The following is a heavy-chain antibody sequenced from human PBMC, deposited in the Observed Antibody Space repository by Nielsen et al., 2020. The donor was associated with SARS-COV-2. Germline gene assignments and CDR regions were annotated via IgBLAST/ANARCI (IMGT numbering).Heavy chain of an antibody. CDR2: IYYTGTP. CDR3: ARDRQGYNYYWAMDV. J-gene: IGHJ6*02. CDR1: GGSISSGDYY. Sequence: SETLSLTCTVSGGSISSGDYYWSWIRQPPGKGLEWIGYIYYTGTPYYNPSLRSRITMSLDTSKNQFSLKLTSVTAADTALYFCARDRQGYNYYWAMDVWGQGTTVTVSS. V-gene: IGHV4-30-4*01.